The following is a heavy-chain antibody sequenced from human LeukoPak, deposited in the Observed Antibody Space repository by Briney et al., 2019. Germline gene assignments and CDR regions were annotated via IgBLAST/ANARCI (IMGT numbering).Heavy chain of an antibody. CDR2: ISGGGINT. V-gene: IGHV3-23*01. J-gene: IGHJ5*02. CDR3: AKGYYGSGTYGWFDP. Sequence: GGTLRLSCATSGFNFNNYGMNWVRQAPGKGLEWVSGISGGGINTHYADSLKGRFTISRDNSKKKVYLQMNSLRAEDTAVYYCAKGYYGSGTYGWFDPWGQRTLVTVSS. D-gene: IGHD3-10*01. CDR1: GFNFNNYG.